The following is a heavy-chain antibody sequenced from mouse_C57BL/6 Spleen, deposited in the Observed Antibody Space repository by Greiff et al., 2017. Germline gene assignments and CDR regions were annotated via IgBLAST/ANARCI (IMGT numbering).Heavy chain of an antibody. CDR1: GYTFTSYG. CDR2: IYPRSGNT. CDR3: ARQSTVVANGYYFDY. V-gene: IGHV1-81*01. D-gene: IGHD1-1*01. J-gene: IGHJ2*01. Sequence: QVQLQQSGAELARPGASVKLSCKASGYTFTSYGISWVKQRPGQGLEWIGEIYPRSGNTYYNEKFKGKATLTADKSSSTAYMELRSLTSEDSAVYLCARQSTVVANGYYFDYWGQGTTLAVSS.